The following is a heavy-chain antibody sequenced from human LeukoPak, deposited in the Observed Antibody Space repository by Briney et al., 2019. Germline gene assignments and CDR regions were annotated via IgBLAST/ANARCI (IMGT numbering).Heavy chain of an antibody. CDR1: GFTFSSYA. D-gene: IGHD2-15*01. CDR2: ISSNGGST. V-gene: IGHV3-64D*06. CDR3: VKSVAGPSGFDP. J-gene: IGHJ5*02. Sequence: PGGSLRLSCSASGFTFSSYAMHWVRQAPGKGLEYVSAISSNGGSTYYADSVKGRFTISRDSSKNTLYLQMSSLRAEATAVYYCVKSVAGPSGFDPWGQGTLVTVSS.